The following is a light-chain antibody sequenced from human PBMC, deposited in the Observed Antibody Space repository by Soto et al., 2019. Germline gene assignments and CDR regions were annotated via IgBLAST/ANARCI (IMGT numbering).Light chain of an antibody. Sequence: DIQMTQSPSSLSASVGDRITITCRASEDISDYLAWYQQKPGKVPTLLIYAASTLQSGVPYRFSGSGSGTDFTLTISSLQPEDVATDYCQKYNSAPRTFGQGTKVEVK. V-gene: IGKV1-27*01. CDR1: EDISDY. J-gene: IGKJ1*01. CDR3: QKYNSAPRT. CDR2: AAS.